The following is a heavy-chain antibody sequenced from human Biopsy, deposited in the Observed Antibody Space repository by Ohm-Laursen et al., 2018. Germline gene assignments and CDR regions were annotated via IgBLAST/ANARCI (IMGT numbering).Heavy chain of an antibody. J-gene: IGHJ4*02. CDR1: SYTFTDYN. CDR3: ARDPLNGHKHFDY. V-gene: IGHV1-2*02. CDR2: INCKTGAT. Sequence: GASVKVSCKASSYTFTDYNIHWMRQAPGQGLEWLGKINCKTGATNYAQKFQGTVTMTRDTSISTAYLALGSLRSADTAIYYCARDPLNGHKHFDYWGQGSLVTVSS. D-gene: IGHD2-8*01.